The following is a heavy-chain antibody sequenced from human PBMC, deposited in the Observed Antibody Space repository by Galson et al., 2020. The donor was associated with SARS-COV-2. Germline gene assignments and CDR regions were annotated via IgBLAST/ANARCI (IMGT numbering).Heavy chain of an antibody. V-gene: IGHV4-59*01. CDR2: ISYSGST. Sequence: ETSETLSLTCSVSDVTMTSYYWSWIRRPPGKGLEWIGYISYSGSTNYSPSLRSRVTILVDLSKNQFSLNLSSVTAADTAVYYCARDPAPLYGDNYYYGMDVWGRGTTVTVSS. D-gene: IGHD4-17*01. J-gene: IGHJ6*02. CDR1: DVTMTSYY. CDR3: ARDPAPLYGDNYYYGMDV.